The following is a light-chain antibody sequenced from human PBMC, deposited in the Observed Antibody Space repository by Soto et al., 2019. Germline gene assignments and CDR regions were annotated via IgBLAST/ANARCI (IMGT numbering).Light chain of an antibody. CDR3: SSYAGGFVV. CDR1: SSDTGAHTY. V-gene: IGLV2-14*01. CDR2: NVS. J-gene: IGLJ2*01. Sequence: QSALTQPASVSGSPGQSITISCTGTSSDTGAHTYVSWFQQHPGKVPKVIIYNVSTRPSGISDRFSGSKSGNTASLTISGLQAEDEADYYCSSYAGGFVVFGGGTQLTVL.